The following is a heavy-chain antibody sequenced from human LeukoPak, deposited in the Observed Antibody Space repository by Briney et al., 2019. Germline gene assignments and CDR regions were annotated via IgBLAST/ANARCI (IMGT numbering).Heavy chain of an antibody. CDR3: ARGSLAFFSIDY. V-gene: IGHV1-69*04. Sequence: SVKVSCKASGGTFSSYAISWVRQAPGQGLEWMGRVIPILGIANYAQKFQGRVTITADKSTSTAYMELSSLRSEDTAVYYCARGSLAFFSIDYWGQGTLVTVSS. J-gene: IGHJ4*02. CDR2: VIPILGIA. D-gene: IGHD2/OR15-2a*01. CDR1: GGTFSSYA.